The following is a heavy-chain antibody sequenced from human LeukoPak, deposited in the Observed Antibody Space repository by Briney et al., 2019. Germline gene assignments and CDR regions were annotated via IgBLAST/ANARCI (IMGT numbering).Heavy chain of an antibody. D-gene: IGHD2-15*01. CDR3: ARDPGYCSGGSCYSSTHYYYYYMDV. CDR1: GGTFSSYA. CDR2: IIPIFGTA. J-gene: IGHJ6*03. Sequence: ASVKVSCKASGGTFSSYAISWVRQAPGQGLEWMGGIIPIFGTANYAQKFQGRVTITTDESTSTAYMELSSLRSEDTAVYYCARDPGYCSGGSCYSSTHYYYYYMDVWGKGTTVTVSS. V-gene: IGHV1-69*05.